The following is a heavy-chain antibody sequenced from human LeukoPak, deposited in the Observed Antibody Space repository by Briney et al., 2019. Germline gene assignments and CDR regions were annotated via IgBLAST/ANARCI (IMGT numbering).Heavy chain of an antibody. CDR3: AREIEEQLVRGDY. J-gene: IGHJ4*02. D-gene: IGHD6-6*01. Sequence: SETLPLTCIVSGYSISSGYYWGWLRQPPGKGLEWIGSIYHSGSTFYNPSLKSRVTISVDTSKNQFSLKLSSVTASDTAVYYCAREIEEQLVRGDYWGQGTLVTVSS. CDR2: IYHSGST. CDR1: GYSISSGYY. V-gene: IGHV4-38-2*02.